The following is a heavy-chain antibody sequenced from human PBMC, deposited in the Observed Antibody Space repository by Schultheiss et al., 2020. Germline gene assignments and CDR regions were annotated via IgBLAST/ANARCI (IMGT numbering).Heavy chain of an antibody. J-gene: IGHJ4*02. CDR1: GFTFSSYS. V-gene: IGHV3-48*04. CDR3: ARVGFKGAVATMIVVVDY. Sequence: GESLKISCAASGFTFSSYSMNWVRQAPGKGLEWVSYISSSSSTIYYADSVKGRFTISRDNAKNSLYLQMNSLRAEDTAVYYCARVGFKGAVATMIVVVDYWGQGTLVTVSS. D-gene: IGHD3-22*01. CDR2: ISSSSSTI.